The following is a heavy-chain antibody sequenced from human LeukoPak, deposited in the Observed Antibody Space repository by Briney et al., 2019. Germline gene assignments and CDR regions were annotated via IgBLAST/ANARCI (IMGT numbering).Heavy chain of an antibody. J-gene: IGHJ4*02. CDR1: GYTFTSYD. V-gene: IGHV1-8*01. CDR3: ARGRFGYYLGGD. Sequence: GASLKVSCKVSGYTFTSYDINWVRQATGQGLEWIGWMNPNSSNTGYAEKFQGRVTMTRDTSTSTAYMGLSSLSPEDKAVYYCARGRFGYYLGGDGGQGTLVTVSS. D-gene: IGHD1-26*01. CDR2: MNPNSSNT.